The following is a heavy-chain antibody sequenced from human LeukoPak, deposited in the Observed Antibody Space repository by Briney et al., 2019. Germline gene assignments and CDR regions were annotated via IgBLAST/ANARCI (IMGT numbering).Heavy chain of an antibody. V-gene: IGHV3-7*01. D-gene: IGHD1/OR15-1a*01. CDR1: GFTFSSYW. Sequence: GGSLRLXCAASGFTFSSYWMRWVRLAPGRGLEWLANIKQDGSDKYYVGSVKGRFTTSRDNAKNSLYLQMSSLRVEDTAVYYCARDGTSAGLYFDLWGQGTLVTVSS. CDR2: IKQDGSDK. J-gene: IGHJ4*01. CDR3: ARDGTSAGLYFDL.